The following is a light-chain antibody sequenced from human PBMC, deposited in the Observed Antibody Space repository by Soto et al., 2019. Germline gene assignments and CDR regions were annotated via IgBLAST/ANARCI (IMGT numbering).Light chain of an antibody. CDR1: SSDIGGYNY. CDR2: DVS. CDR3: CSYAGNYYV. J-gene: IGLJ1*01. Sequence: QSALTQPRSVSWSPGQSVTISCTGTSSDIGGYNYVSWYQQHPDKAPKLMIYDVSKRPSGVPDRFSGSKSGNTASLTISGLQAEDEADYYCCSYAGNYYVFGTGTKVTVL. V-gene: IGLV2-11*01.